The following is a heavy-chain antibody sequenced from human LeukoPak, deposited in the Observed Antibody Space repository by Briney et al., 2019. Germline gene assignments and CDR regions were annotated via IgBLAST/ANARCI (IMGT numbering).Heavy chain of an antibody. D-gene: IGHD1-26*01. J-gene: IGHJ4*02. CDR2: IIPILGIA. V-gene: IGHV1-69*04. Sequence: ASVKVSCKASGGTFSSYAISWVRQAPGQGLEWMGRIIPILGIANYAQKFQGRVTITADKSTSTAYMELRSLRSDDTAVYYCARVDSGSLDYWGQGTLVTVSS. CDR3: ARVDSGSLDY. CDR1: GGTFSSYA.